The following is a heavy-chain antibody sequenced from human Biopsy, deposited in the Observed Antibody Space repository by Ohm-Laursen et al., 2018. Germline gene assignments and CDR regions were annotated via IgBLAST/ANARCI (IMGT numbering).Heavy chain of an antibody. J-gene: IGHJ4*02. D-gene: IGHD2-15*01. CDR3: ARRGSGGRSFDY. V-gene: IGHV4-4*07. CDR1: GGSLKNYY. CDR2: VYTSGNT. Sequence: GTLSLTCTVSGGSLKNYYWSWIRQPAGKGLEWIGRVYTSGNTNYNPSLKSRVTISVDTSKNQISLKLGSVTVADTAVFYCARRGSGGRSFDYWGQGSLVTVSS.